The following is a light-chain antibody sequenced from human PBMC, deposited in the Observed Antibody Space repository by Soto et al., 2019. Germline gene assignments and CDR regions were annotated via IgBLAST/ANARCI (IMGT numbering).Light chain of an antibody. CDR2: DAS. CDR1: QSVSSY. V-gene: IGKV3-11*01. CDR3: QQRSNWQT. Sequence: EIVLTQSPATLSLSPGERATLSCRASQSVSSYLAWYQQKPGQAPRLLIYDASNRATGIPARFSGSGSGTDFTLTISSLEPEDFAVYHCQQRSNWQTFGQGTKVDIK. J-gene: IGKJ2*01.